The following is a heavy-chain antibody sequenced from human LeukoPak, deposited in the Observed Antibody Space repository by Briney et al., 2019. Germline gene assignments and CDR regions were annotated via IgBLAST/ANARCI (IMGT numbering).Heavy chain of an antibody. Sequence: GSLRLSCAASGFTFSESWMTWVRQVPGLGLEWVAHINHERGGIQYVDSVKGRFTISRDNAKGSVYLQMNSLRAEDTAIYHCATYINWVAGDVWGQGTTVIVSS. J-gene: IGHJ6*02. CDR2: INHERGGI. CDR1: GFTFSESW. V-gene: IGHV3-7*01. D-gene: IGHD1-1*01. CDR3: ATYINWVAGDV.